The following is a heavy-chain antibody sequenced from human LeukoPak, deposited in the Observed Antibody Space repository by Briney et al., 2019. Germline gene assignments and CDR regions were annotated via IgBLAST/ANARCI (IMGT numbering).Heavy chain of an antibody. Sequence: GSLRLSCAASGFTFSSYWMTWVRQAPGKGLEWVANIKQDGSEKYYVDSVKGRFTISRDNARNTLYLQMNSLRAEDTAVYYCARGGRYSYGSGDYWGQGTLVTVSS. CDR2: IKQDGSEK. D-gene: IGHD5-18*01. CDR1: GFTFSSYW. CDR3: ARGGRYSYGSGDY. V-gene: IGHV3-7*01. J-gene: IGHJ4*02.